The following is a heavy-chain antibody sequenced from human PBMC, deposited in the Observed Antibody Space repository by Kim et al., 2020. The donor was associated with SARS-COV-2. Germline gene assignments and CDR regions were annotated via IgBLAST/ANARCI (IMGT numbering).Heavy chain of an antibody. CDR2: IGGSTSYI. CDR1: GFGFGTHS. CDR3: ARGGYCTSTSCYFYYYALDV. V-gene: IGHV3-21*01. Sequence: GGSLRLSCAASGFGFGTHSMNWVRQAPGKVLEWVSSIGGSTSYIYYADSVKGRFTISRDNAKNSLYLQMNSLRAEDTAVYYCARGGYCTSTSCYFYYYALDVWGQGTTVTVSS. D-gene: IGHD2-2*01. J-gene: IGHJ6*02.